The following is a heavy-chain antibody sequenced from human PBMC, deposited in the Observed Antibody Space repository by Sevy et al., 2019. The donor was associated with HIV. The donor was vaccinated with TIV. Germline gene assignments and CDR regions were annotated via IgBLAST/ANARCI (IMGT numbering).Heavy chain of an antibody. D-gene: IGHD3-22*01. CDR3: VKGMDSAGKYLNFDS. CDR1: GFMFDAYA. J-gene: IGHJ4*02. CDR2: ISWNGENM. V-gene: IGHV3-9*01. Sequence: GGSLRLSCAVSGFMFDAYAMHWVRQSPGKGLEWVSSISWNGENMGYADFVKGRFTISRDNAKKSLYLQMNGLRVEDTALFYCVKGMDSAGKYLNFDSWGQGTLVTVSS.